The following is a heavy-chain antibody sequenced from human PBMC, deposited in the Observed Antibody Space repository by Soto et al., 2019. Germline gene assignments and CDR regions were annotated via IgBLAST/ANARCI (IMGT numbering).Heavy chain of an antibody. CDR3: ARQEDTLYYFDY. J-gene: IGHJ4*02. CDR1: GGSISSGGYS. Sequence: SETLSLTCAVSGGSISSGGYSWSWIRQPPGKGLEWIGYIYHSGSTYYNPSLKSRVTISVDRSKNQFSLKLSSVTAADMAVYYCARQEDTLYYFDYWGQGTLVTVSS. D-gene: IGHD2-15*01. CDR2: IYHSGST. V-gene: IGHV4-30-2*01.